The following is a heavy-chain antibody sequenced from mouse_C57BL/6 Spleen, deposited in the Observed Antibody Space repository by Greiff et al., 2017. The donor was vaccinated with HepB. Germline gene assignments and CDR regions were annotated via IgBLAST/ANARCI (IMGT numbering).Heavy chain of an antibody. V-gene: IGHV1-42*01. CDR1: GYSFTGYY. Sequence: EVQLQQSGPELVKPGASVKISCKASGYSFTGYYMNWVKQSPEKSLEWIGEINPSTGGTTYNQKFKAKATLTVNKSSSTAYMQLKSLTSEDSEVYYCARYYYDYDGENAMDYWGQGTSVTVSS. CDR3: ARYYYDYDGENAMDY. D-gene: IGHD2-4*01. CDR2: INPSTGGT. J-gene: IGHJ4*01.